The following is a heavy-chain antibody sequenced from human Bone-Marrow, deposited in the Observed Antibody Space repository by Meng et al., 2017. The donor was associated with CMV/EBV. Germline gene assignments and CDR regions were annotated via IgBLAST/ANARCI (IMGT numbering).Heavy chain of an antibody. D-gene: IGHD1-26*01. V-gene: IGHV3-23*01. J-gene: IGHJ4*02. CDR2: VSGSSGAT. Sequence: GESLKISCAASGFTFSNYVMSWVRQAPGKGLEWVSAVSGSSGATYYADSVKGRFTISRDNSKNTVYLQMNSLRAEDTAVYYCARVLYSGSYSDYWGQGTLVAVSS. CDR3: ARVLYSGSYSDY. CDR1: GFTFSNYV.